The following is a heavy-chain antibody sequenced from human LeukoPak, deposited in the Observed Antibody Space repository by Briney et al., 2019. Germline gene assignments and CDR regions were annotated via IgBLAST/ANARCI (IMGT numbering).Heavy chain of an antibody. D-gene: IGHD3-22*01. J-gene: IGHJ4*02. CDR1: GGSISSYY. CDR2: IYYSGST. V-gene: IGHV4-59*01. CDR3: ARGYDSSSWYYFDY. Sequence: PSETLSLTCTVSGGSISSYYWSWIWQPPGKGLEWIGYIYYSGSTNYNPSLKSRVTISVDTSKNQFSLKLSSVTAADTAVYYCARGYDSSSWYYFDYWGRGTLVTVSS.